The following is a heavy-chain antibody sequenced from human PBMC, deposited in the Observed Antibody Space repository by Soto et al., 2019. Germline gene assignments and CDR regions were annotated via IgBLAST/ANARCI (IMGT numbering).Heavy chain of an antibody. CDR3: AKDYLVVVVAPSI. V-gene: IGHV3-23*01. CDR1: GFTFSSYA. CDR2: ISGSGGST. Sequence: GESLKISCAASGFTFSSYAMSWVRQAPGKGLEWVSAISGSGGSTYYADSVKGRFTISRDNSKNTLYLQMNSLRAEDTAVYYCAKDYLVVVVAPSIWGQGTLVTVSS. J-gene: IGHJ4*02. D-gene: IGHD2-15*01.